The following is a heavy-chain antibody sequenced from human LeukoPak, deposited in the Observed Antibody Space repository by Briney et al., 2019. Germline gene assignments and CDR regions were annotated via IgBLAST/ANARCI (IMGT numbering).Heavy chain of an antibody. D-gene: IGHD1-14*01. Sequence: SQTLSLTCTVSGGSISRYYWSWIRQPPGKGLEWIGYIYYSGSTNYNPSLKRRVTISVDTSKNQFSLKLSSVTAADTAVYYCARHREPYNWFDPWGQGTLVTVSS. CDR2: IYYSGST. V-gene: IGHV4-59*08. CDR3: ARHREPYNWFDP. J-gene: IGHJ5*02. CDR1: GGSISRYY.